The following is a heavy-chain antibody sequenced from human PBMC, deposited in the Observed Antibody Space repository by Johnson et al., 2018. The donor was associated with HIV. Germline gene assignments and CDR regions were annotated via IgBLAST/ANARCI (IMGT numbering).Heavy chain of an antibody. J-gene: IGHJ3*02. CDR2: IKSKTDGGTT. CDR3: AKAVTGEGAFDI. V-gene: IGHV3-15*01. CDR1: GFTFSNAW. Sequence: MQLVESGGGLVKPGGSLRLSCAASGFTFSNAWMSWVRQAPGKGLEWVGRIKSKTDGGTTDYAAPVKGRFTISRDDSKNTLYLQMNSLKTEDTAVYYCAKAVTGEGAFDIWGQGTMVTVSS. D-gene: IGHD7-27*01.